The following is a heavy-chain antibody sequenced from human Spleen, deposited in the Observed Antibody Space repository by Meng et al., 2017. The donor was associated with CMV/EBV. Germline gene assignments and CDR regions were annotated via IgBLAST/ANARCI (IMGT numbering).Heavy chain of an antibody. V-gene: IGHV3-23*01. D-gene: IGHD2-15*01. Sequence: GGSLRLSCAASGLTVTSNYMRRVRQAPGKGLEWVSVTGGSGLTSRYADSVKGRFTISRDNSKNTLYLEMNSLKVDDTGVYYCAKSPRYCYGGDCYGTDLLLDYWGQGTLVTVSS. CDR2: TGGSGLTS. CDR3: AKSPRYCYGGDCYGTDLLLDY. J-gene: IGHJ4*02. CDR1: GLTVTSNY.